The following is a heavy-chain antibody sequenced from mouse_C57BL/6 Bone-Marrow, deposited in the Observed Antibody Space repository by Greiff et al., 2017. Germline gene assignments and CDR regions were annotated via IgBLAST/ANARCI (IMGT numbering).Heavy chain of an antibody. V-gene: IGHV5-17*01. Sequence: EVKLVESGGGLVKPGGSLKLSCAASGFTFSDYGMHWVRQAPEKGLEWVAYISSGSSTIYYADTVKGRFTISRDNAKNTLFLQMTSLRSDDTAMYYCARRGGSSSYWYFDVWGTGTTVTVAS. J-gene: IGHJ1*03. CDR2: ISSGSSTI. CDR1: GFTFSDYG. D-gene: IGHD1-1*01. CDR3: ARRGGSSSYWYFDV.